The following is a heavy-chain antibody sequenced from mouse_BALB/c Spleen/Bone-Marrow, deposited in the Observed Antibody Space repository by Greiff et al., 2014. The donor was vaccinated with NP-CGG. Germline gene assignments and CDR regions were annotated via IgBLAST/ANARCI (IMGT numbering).Heavy chain of an antibody. Sequence: EVQRVESGPDLVKPSQSLSLTCTVTGYPITSYYSWHWIRQFPGNKLEWMGYIHYSGITVYNPSLKSRISITRDTSNNQFFLQLNSVTTEDTATYYCARFAGTPYTMDYWGQGTSVTVSS. CDR1: GYPITSYYS. D-gene: IGHD4-1*01. CDR2: IHYSGIT. V-gene: IGHV3-1*02. CDR3: ARFAGTPYTMDY. J-gene: IGHJ4*01.